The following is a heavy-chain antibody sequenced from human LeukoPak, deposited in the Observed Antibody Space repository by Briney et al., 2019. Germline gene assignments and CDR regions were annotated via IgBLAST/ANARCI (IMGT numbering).Heavy chain of an antibody. V-gene: IGHV3-33*01. CDR3: ARDSYRGSYFLYYYYGMTS. J-gene: IGHJ6*02. CDR2: IWYDGSNK. D-gene: IGHD1-26*01. Sequence: GGSLRLSCAASGFTFSSYGMHWVRQAPGKGLEWVAVIWYDGSNKYYADSVKGRFTISRDDSKNTLYLQMNSLRAEDTAVYYCARDSYRGSYFLYYYYGMTSGAKGPRSPSP. CDR1: GFTFSSYG.